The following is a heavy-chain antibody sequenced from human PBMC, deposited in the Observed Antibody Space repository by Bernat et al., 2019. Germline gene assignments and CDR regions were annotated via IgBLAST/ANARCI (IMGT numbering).Heavy chain of an antibody. Sequence: EVQLVESGGGLVQPGGSLKLSFAASGFTFSGSAMHWVRQASGKGPEWVGRIRSKANSYATAYAASVKGRFTISRDDSKNTAYLRMNSLKTEDTAVYYCTRSLSIWYSSSWEHFDYWGQGTLVTVSS. D-gene: IGHD6-13*01. J-gene: IGHJ4*02. CDR3: TRSLSIWYSSSWEHFDY. CDR1: GFTFSGSA. CDR2: IRSKANSYAT. V-gene: IGHV3-73*01.